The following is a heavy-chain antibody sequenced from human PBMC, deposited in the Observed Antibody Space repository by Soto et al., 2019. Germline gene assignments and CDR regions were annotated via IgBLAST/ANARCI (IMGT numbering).Heavy chain of an antibody. Sequence: EVQVVESGGALVQPGGSLRLSCAASGFTFSNYWIHWVRQVPGEGLVWVSTINNDGSRTWYADSVRGRIAMSRDNARNLLYLQMNSLRAEDTAVYYCGTTFEYWGQGALVTVSS. J-gene: IGHJ4*02. D-gene: IGHD1-26*01. CDR1: GFTFSNYW. CDR3: GTTFEY. V-gene: IGHV3-74*01. CDR2: INNDGSRT.